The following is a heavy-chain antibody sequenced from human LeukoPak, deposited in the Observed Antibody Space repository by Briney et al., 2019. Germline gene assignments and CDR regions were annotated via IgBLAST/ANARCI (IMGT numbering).Heavy chain of an antibody. D-gene: IGHD5-12*01. CDR1: GGTFSSYA. J-gene: IGHJ4*02. CDR3: ARDLMATIDGGSYFDY. V-gene: IGHV1-69*05. Sequence: SVKVSCKASGGTFSSYAISWVRQAPGQGLEWMGRIIPIFGTANYAQKFQGRVTITTDESTSTAYMELSSLRSEDTAVYYCARDLMATIDGGSYFDYWGQGTLVTVFS. CDR2: IIPIFGTA.